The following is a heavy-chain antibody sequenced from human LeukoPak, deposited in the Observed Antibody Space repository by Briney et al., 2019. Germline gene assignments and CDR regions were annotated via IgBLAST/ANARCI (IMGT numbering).Heavy chain of an antibody. Sequence: PSETLSLTCTVSGGSISSYYWSWIRQPPGKGLEWIGYIYTSGSTNYNPSLKSRVTISVDTSKNQFSLKLSSVTAADTAVYYCARSGYDYVCGSYRQIPSSFDYWGQGTLVTVSS. V-gene: IGHV4-4*09. J-gene: IGHJ4*02. D-gene: IGHD3-16*02. CDR1: GGSISSYY. CDR3: ARSGYDYVCGSYRQIPSSFDY. CDR2: IYTSGST.